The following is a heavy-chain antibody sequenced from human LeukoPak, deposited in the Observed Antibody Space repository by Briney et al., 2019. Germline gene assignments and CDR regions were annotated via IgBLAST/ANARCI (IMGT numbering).Heavy chain of an antibody. CDR3: ARLAVAGTSGRDY. CDR1: GYTFTSYD. CDR2: MNPDTGNT. V-gene: IGHV1-8*01. Sequence: GASVKVSCKASGYTFTSYDINWVRQATGQGLEWMGWMNPDTGNTGYAQKFQGRVTMTRNTSISTAYMELSRLRSDDTAVYYCARLAVAGTSGRDYWGQGTLVTVSS. J-gene: IGHJ4*02. D-gene: IGHD6-19*01.